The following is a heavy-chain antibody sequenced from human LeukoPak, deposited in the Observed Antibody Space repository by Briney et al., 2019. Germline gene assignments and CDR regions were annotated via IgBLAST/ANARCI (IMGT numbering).Heavy chain of an antibody. CDR2: INSDGSST. Sequence: QTGGSLRLSCAASGFIFTTYWMHWVREAPGKGLVWVARINSDGSSTYYADSVKGRFTISRDNSKNTLYLQMNSLRAEDTAVYYLTRKLVGATSDFWGQGTLVTVSS. D-gene: IGHD1-26*01. CDR1: GFIFTTYW. CDR3: TRKLVGATSDF. V-gene: IGHV3-74*01. J-gene: IGHJ4*02.